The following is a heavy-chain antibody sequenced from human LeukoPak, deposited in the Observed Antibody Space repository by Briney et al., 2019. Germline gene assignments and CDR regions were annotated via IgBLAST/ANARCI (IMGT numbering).Heavy chain of an antibody. Sequence: GGSLRLSCAASGFTFNTYAMSWVRQAPGKGLEWVSGISASGGSTYYADSVKGRFTISRDNSKNTMYLQMNSLRAEDTAVYYCARGVWVAVAGTSFDVWGQGTMVTVSS. CDR3: ARGVWVAVAGTSFDV. CDR2: ISASGGST. CDR1: GFTFNTYA. V-gene: IGHV3-23*01. J-gene: IGHJ3*01. D-gene: IGHD6-19*01.